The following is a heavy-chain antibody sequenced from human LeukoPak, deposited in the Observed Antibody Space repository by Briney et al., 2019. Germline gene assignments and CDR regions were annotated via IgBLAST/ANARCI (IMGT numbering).Heavy chain of an antibody. CDR1: GGSISSYY. D-gene: IGHD3-16*01. CDR2: IYYSGST. CDR3: ARAFAGMDV. Sequence: PSETLSLTCTVSGGSISSYYWSWIRQPPGKGLEWIGYIYYSGSTNYNPSLKSRVTISVDTSKNQFSLKLSSVTAADTATYYCARAFAGMDVWGRGTTVIVSS. J-gene: IGHJ6*02. V-gene: IGHV4-59*01.